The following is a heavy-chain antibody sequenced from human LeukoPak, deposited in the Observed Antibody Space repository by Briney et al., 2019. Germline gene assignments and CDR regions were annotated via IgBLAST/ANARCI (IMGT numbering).Heavy chain of an antibody. CDR2: IKSKTDGGTT. D-gene: IGHD1-26*01. CDR1: GFTFSNAW. V-gene: IGHV3-15*01. Sequence: PGGSLRLSCAASGFTFSNAWMSWVRQAPGKGLEWVGRIKSKTDGGTTDYAAPVKGRFTISRDDSKNTLYLQMNSLKTEDTAVYYCTTYSGSYYDPYYLFDYWGQGTLVTVSS. J-gene: IGHJ4*02. CDR3: TTYSGSYYDPYYLFDY.